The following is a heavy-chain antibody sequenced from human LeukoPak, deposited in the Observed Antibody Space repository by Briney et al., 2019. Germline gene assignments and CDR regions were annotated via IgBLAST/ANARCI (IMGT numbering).Heavy chain of an antibody. CDR1: GYSISSGYY. CDR2: IYHSGNT. D-gene: IGHD5-12*01. Sequence: SETLSLTCAVSGYSISSGYYWGWIRQPPGKGLEWIGSIYHSGNTYYNPSLKSRVTISVDTSKNQFSLKLSSVTAADTAVYYCARVGSGYDLFDYWGQGTLVTVSS. CDR3: ARVGSGYDLFDY. V-gene: IGHV4-38-2*01. J-gene: IGHJ4*02.